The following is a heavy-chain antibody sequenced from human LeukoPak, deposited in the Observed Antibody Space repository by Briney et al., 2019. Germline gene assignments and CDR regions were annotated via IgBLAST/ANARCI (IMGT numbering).Heavy chain of an antibody. J-gene: IGHJ4*02. CDR1: GFTFSSYT. V-gene: IGHV3-30*04. CDR3: ARKGGTTINYRPFDY. D-gene: IGHD5-12*01. Sequence: GGSLRLSCAASGFTFSSYTMHWVRQAPGTGLQWVVVISYDGNEKFYADSVRGRFTISRDSSKNTLYLEMNSLRPEDTAIYYCARKGGTTINYRPFDYWGQGTLVTVSS. CDR2: ISYDGNEK.